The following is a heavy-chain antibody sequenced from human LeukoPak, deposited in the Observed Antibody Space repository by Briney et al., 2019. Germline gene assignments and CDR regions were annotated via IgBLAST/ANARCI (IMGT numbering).Heavy chain of an antibody. Sequence: PGGSLRLSCAASGFTFSSYWMHWVRQAPGKGLVWVSRINSDGSSTIYADSVKGRFTISRDNAKNTLYLQMNSLRAEDTAVYYCARTNPEDYSSSLYYFDYWGQGTLVTVSS. V-gene: IGHV3-74*01. CDR3: ARTNPEDYSSSLYYFDY. CDR2: INSDGSST. D-gene: IGHD6-6*01. CDR1: GFTFSSYW. J-gene: IGHJ4*02.